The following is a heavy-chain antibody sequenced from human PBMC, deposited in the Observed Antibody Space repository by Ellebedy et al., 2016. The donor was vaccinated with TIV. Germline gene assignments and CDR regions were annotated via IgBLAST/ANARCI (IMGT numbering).Heavy chain of an antibody. CDR1: GGTFSSYA. J-gene: IGHJ3*02. V-gene: IGHV1-69*13. Sequence: SVKVSXKASGGTFSSYAISWVRQAPGQGLEWMGGIIPIFGTANYAQKFQGRVTITADESTSTAYMELSSLRSEDTAVYYCATVNLVLWFGSSDAFDIWGQGTMVTVSS. CDR2: IIPIFGTA. D-gene: IGHD3-10*01. CDR3: ATVNLVLWFGSSDAFDI.